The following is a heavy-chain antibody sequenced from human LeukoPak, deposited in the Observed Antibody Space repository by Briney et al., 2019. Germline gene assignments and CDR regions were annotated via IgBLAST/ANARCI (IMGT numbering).Heavy chain of an antibody. J-gene: IGHJ5*02. CDR1: GGAFSGYY. CDR2: INHSGST. V-gene: IGHV4-34*01. D-gene: IGHD2-2*01. Sequence: SETLSLTCAVYGGAFSGYYWSWIRQPPGKGLEWIGEINHSGSTNYNPSLKSRVTISVDTSKNQFSLKLSSVTAADTAVYYCARGRIAVVVPAASTNWFDPWGQGTLVTVSS. CDR3: ARGRIAVVVPAASTNWFDP.